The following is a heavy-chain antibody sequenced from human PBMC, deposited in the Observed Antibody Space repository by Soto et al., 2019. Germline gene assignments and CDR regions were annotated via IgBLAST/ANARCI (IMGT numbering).Heavy chain of an antibody. J-gene: IGHJ5*02. CDR2: IYYTGGT. CDR1: GGSISNYY. V-gene: IGHV4-59*12. CDR3: SRVPGP. Sequence: SETLSLTCTVSGGSISNYYWSWIRQPPGKGLEWIGFIYYTGGTNYIPSLKSRVTISVDRSKNQFSLKLSSVTAADTAVYYCSRVPGPWGQGTLVTVSS.